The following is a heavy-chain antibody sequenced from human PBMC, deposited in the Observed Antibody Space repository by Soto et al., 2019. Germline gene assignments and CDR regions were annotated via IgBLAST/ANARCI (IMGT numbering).Heavy chain of an antibody. CDR3: TTDLLPYYYDSSGYYDDAFDI. J-gene: IGHJ3*02. CDR1: GFTFSNAW. CDR2: IKSKTDGGTT. V-gene: IGHV3-15*07. Sequence: PGGSLRLSCAASGFTFSNAWMNWVRQAPGKGLEWVGRIKSKTDGGTTDYAAPVKGRFTISRDDSKNTLYLQMNSLKTEDTAVYYCTTDLLPYYYDSSGYYDDAFDIWGQGTMVTVSS. D-gene: IGHD3-22*01.